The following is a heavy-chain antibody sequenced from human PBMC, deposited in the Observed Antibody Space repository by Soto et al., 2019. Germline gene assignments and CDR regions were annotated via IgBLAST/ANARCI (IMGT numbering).Heavy chain of an antibody. V-gene: IGHV4-59*01. CDR3: VRWSSSIDY. J-gene: IGHJ4*02. Sequence: SETLSLTCTVSGGSISSYYWSWIRQPPGKGLEWIGYIYYSGSTNYNPSLKSRITISVDTSKNQFSLKLSSVTAADTAVYYCVRWSSSIDYWGQGTLVTVSS. CDR1: GGSISSYY. CDR2: IYYSGST. D-gene: IGHD6-6*01.